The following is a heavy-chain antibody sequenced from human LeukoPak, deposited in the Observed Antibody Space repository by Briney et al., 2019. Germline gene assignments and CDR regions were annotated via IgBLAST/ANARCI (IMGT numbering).Heavy chain of an antibody. CDR1: GYTFTGYY. CDR3: ARVNWNDRGQDKLDY. Sequence: ASVKVSCKASGYTFTGYYMHWVRQAPRQGLEWMGWINPNSGGTNYAQKFQGRVTMTRDTSISTAYMELSRLRSDDTAVYYCARVNWNDRGQDKLDYWGQGTLVTVSS. D-gene: IGHD1-20*01. V-gene: IGHV1-2*02. J-gene: IGHJ4*02. CDR2: INPNSGGT.